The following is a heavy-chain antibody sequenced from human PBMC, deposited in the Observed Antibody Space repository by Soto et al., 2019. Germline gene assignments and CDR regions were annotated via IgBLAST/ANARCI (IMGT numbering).Heavy chain of an antibody. CDR3: WGDYSNYGYGYANWFDP. CDR2: IIPILGIA. D-gene: IGHD4-4*01. V-gene: IGHV1-69*02. Sequence: ASVKVSCKASGGTFSSYTISWVRQAPGQGLEWMGRIIPILGIANYAQKFQGRVTITADKSTSTAYMELSSLRSEDTAVYYCWGDYSNYGYGYANWFDPWGQGTLVTVSS. J-gene: IGHJ5*02. CDR1: GGTFSSYT.